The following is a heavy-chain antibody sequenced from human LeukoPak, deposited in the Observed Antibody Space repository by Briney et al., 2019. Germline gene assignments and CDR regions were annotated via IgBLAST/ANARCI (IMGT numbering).Heavy chain of an antibody. Sequence: SETLSLTCTVSGGPISSYYWSWIRQPPGKGLEWIGYIYYSGSTNYNPSLKSRVTISVDTSKNQFSLKLSSVTAADTAVYYCARRSSGWYGYNYWGQGTLVTVSS. J-gene: IGHJ4*02. CDR2: IYYSGST. CDR1: GGPISSYY. D-gene: IGHD6-19*01. V-gene: IGHV4-59*08. CDR3: ARRSSGWYGYNY.